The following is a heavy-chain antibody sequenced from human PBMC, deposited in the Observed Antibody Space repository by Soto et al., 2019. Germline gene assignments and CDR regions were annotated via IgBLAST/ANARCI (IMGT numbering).Heavy chain of an antibody. V-gene: IGHV3-48*02. J-gene: IGHJ5*02. D-gene: IGHD3-3*01. Sequence: EVQVVESGGGLVQPGGSLRLSCAASGFTFSSNSMNWVRQAPGKGLEWISYISSSSSTIYADSVKGRFTISRDNAKNSLYLQMNSLRDEDTAVYYCARVFSSGHLTSDLWGQGTPVTVSS. CDR1: GFTFSSNS. CDR2: ISSSSSTI. CDR3: ARVFSSGHLTSDL.